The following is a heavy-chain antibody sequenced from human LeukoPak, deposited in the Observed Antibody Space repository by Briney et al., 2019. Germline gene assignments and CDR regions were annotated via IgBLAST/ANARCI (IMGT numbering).Heavy chain of an antibody. CDR1: GFTFSNYW. D-gene: IGHD1-1*01. CDR2: MNSDGSST. J-gene: IGHJ4*02. Sequence: PGGSLRLSCAASGFTFSNYWMHWVRHAPGKGLVWVSRMNSDGSSTSYADSVKGRFTISRDNAKNTLYLQMNSLRAEATAVYYCARDWIGAFDYWGQGTLVTVSS. CDR3: ARDWIGAFDY. V-gene: IGHV3-74*01.